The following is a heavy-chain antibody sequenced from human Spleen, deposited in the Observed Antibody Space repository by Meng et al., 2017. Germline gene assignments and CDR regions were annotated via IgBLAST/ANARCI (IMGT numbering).Heavy chain of an antibody. CDR2: INCYTSGT. CDR3: AREKSPGHFDY. CDR1: GYTFTDFF. V-gene: IGHV1-46*01. J-gene: IGHJ4*02. Sequence: QVQLVQPGAEVMKPGASLMMSCRTSGYTFTDFFLHWVRQAPGQGLEWLGTINCYTSGTAYARKFQGRITLTRDTSTTTVYMDLGSLGSDDTAFYYCAREKSPGHFDYFGQGILVTVSS.